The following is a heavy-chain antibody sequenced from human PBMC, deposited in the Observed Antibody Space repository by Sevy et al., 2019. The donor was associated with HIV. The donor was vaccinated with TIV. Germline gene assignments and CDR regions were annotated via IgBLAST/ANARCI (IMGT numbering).Heavy chain of an antibody. V-gene: IGHV3-30*04. CDR3: ARESIAVAGIGYYFHY. CDR2: ISYDGNNK. J-gene: IGHJ4*02. CDR1: GFTFSTYA. D-gene: IGHD6-19*01. Sequence: GGSLRLSCTASGFTFSTYAMYWVRQAPGKGLEWVAVISYDGNNKDYADSVKGRFTVSRDNSKNTLYLQMNNLRAEDTAVYYCARESIAVAGIGYYFHYWGQGTLVTVSS.